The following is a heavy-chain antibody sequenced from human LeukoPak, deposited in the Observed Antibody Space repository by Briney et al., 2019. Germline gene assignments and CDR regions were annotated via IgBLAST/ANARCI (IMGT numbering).Heavy chain of an antibody. CDR2: ITTSSSDM. CDR3: ARDWYTAERWTIYYSYYIDV. CDR1: GFTFSVYS. V-gene: IGHV3-21*01. Sequence: GGSLRLSCAASGFTFSVYSMNWVRQAPGKGLEWVSSITTSSSDMYYADSVKGRFTISRDNAKNSLFLQMNSLRAEDTAVYYCARDWYTAERWTIYYSYYIDVWGKGTTVTVPS. D-gene: IGHD4-23*01. J-gene: IGHJ6*03.